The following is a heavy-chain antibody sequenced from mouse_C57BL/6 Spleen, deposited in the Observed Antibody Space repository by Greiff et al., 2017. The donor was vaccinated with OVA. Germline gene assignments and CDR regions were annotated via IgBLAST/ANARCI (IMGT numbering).Heavy chain of an antibody. CDR3: ARDYGTYFDY. J-gene: IGHJ2*01. CDR1: GYAFTNYL. Sequence: QVQLQQSGAELVRPGTSVKVSCKASGYAFTNYLIEWVKQRPGQGLEWIGVINPGRGGTNYNEKFKGKATLTADKSSSTAYMQLSSLTSEDSAVYFCARDYGTYFDYWGQGTTLTVSS. V-gene: IGHV1-54*01. CDR2: INPGRGGT. D-gene: IGHD1-1*01.